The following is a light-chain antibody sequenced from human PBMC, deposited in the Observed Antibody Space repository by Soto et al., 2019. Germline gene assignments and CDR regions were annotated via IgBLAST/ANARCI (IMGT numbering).Light chain of an antibody. J-gene: IGLJ1*01. Sequence: QSVLTQPASVSGSPGQSITISCTGTSSDVGGYNYVSWYQQHPGKAPKLMIYEVSNRPSGVSDRFSGSKSGNTASLTISGLQAEDEADYYCNSYTSATTLRGVFGVGTKVTVL. CDR1: SSDVGGYNY. CDR2: EVS. V-gene: IGLV2-14*01. CDR3: NSYTSATTLRGV.